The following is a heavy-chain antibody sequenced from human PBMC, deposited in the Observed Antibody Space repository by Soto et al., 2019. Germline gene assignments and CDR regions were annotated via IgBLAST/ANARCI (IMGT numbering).Heavy chain of an antibody. CDR2: ISYDGSNK. CDR3: AKDSDYSNYLGTDFFDY. CDR1: GFTFSSYG. J-gene: IGHJ4*02. D-gene: IGHD4-4*01. V-gene: IGHV3-30*18. Sequence: LRLSFAASGFTFSSYGMHWVRQAPGKGLEWVAVISYDGSNKYYADSVKGRFTISRDNSKNTLYLQMNSLRAEDTAVYYCAKDSDYSNYLGTDFFDYWGQG.